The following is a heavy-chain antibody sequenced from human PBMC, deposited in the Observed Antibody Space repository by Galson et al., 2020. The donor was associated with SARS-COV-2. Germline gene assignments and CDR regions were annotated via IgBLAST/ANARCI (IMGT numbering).Heavy chain of an antibody. V-gene: IGHV4-31*03. Sequence: SETLSLTCTVSGDSISSGGYYWSWIRQHPGKGLEWIGYIFYSGSTYYIPSLKSRLTISVDTSKNQFSLRLSSVTAADTAVYYCASSTMVQGAGFDPWGQGTLVTVSS. CDR2: IFYSGST. CDR3: ASSTMVQGAGFDP. D-gene: IGHD3-10*01. CDR1: GDSISSGGYY. J-gene: IGHJ5*02.